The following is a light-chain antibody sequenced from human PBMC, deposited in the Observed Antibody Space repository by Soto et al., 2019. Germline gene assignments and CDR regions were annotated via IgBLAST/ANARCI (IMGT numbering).Light chain of an antibody. V-gene: IGLV1-51*01. CDR2: DDD. J-gene: IGLJ1*01. CDR3: GSWDSSLSAYV. Sequence: QSVMTQPPSVSAAPGQKVTISCSGSSSNIGGNSVSWYQQLPGTAPKLLIYDDDKRPSGIPDRFSGSKSGTSATLGITGFQTGDEAVYYCGSWDSSLSAYVFGTGTKLTVL. CDR1: SSNIGGNS.